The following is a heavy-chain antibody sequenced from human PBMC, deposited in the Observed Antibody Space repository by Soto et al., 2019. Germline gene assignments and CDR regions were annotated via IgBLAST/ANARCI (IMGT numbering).Heavy chain of an antibody. V-gene: IGHV3-7*01. Sequence: PGGSLRLSCAASGFTFSSYWMSWVRQAPGKGLEWVANIKQDGSEKYYVDSVKGRFTISRDNAKNSLYLQMNSLRAEDTAVYYCARDAGYYSSSHFDYWGQVTLVTVSS. J-gene: IGHJ4*02. D-gene: IGHD6-6*01. CDR1: GFTFSSYW. CDR3: ARDAGYYSSSHFDY. CDR2: IKQDGSEK.